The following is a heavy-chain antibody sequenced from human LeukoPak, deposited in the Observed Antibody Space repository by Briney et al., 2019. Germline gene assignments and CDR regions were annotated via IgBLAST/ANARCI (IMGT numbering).Heavy chain of an antibody. J-gene: IGHJ5*02. CDR1: GGSFSGYY. V-gene: IGHV4-34*01. CDR2: INHSGST. D-gene: IGHD3-3*01. CDR3: ARVDRFLERRRRWFDP. Sequence: SETLSLTCAVYGGSFSGYYWRWIRQPPGKGLEWIGEINHSGSTNYNPSLKSRVPISVGTSKNQFFLKLSSVTAADTAVYYCARVDRFLERRRRWFDPWGQGTLVTVSS.